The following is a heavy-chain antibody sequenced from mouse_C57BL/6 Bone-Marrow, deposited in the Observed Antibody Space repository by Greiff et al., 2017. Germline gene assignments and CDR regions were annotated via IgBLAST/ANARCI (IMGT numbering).Heavy chain of an antibody. V-gene: IGHV2-2*01. CDR1: GFSLTSYG. J-gene: IGHJ1*03. D-gene: IGHD1-1*01. CDR3: ARKLVAKGYFDV. CDR2: IWSGGST. Sequence: VKLQESGPGLVQPSQSLSITCTVSGFSLTSYGVHWVRQSPGKGLEWLGVIWSGGSTDYNAAFISRLSISKDKSKSQVFFKMNSLQADDTAIYYCARKLVAKGYFDVWGTGTTVTVSS.